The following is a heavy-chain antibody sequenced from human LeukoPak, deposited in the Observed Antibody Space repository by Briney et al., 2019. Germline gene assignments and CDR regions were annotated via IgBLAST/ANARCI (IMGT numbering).Heavy chain of an antibody. CDR1: GFSFDDCA. D-gene: IGHD5-24*01. CDR2: ISWDGGST. CDR3: AKDIWVGREGVVAFDI. Sequence: SGGSLRLSCATSGFSFDDCAMHWVRQTPGKGLEWVSLISWDGGSTYYADSVRGRFTISRDNSKNSLYLQMNSLRTEDTAVYYCAKDIWVGREGVVAFDIWGQGTMVTVSS. J-gene: IGHJ3*02. V-gene: IGHV3-43D*03.